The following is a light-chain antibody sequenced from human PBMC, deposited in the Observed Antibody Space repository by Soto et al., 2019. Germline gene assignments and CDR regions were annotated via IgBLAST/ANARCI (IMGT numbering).Light chain of an antibody. V-gene: IGKV3-11*01. Sequence: EIVLTQSPATLSLSPGERATLSCRASQSVSSYLAWYQQKPGQAPRLLIYDASSRATGIPARFSGSGSGTDFTLTISSLEPEDFAVYYCQQRSNWLTFGGGTRWRSN. J-gene: IGKJ4*01. CDR3: QQRSNWLT. CDR2: DAS. CDR1: QSVSSY.